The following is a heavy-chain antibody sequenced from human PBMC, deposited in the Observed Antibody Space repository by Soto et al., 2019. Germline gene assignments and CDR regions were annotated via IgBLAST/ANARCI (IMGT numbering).Heavy chain of an antibody. Sequence: GGSLRLSCAASEFTFSSYWMSWVRQAPGKGLEWVANIKQDGSEKYYVDSVKGRFTISRDNAKNSLYLQMNSLRAEDTAVYYCARDHCSGGSCYRSNSYYYYYYMDVWGKGTTVTVSS. J-gene: IGHJ6*03. CDR1: EFTFSSYW. V-gene: IGHV3-7*01. CDR2: IKQDGSEK. D-gene: IGHD2-15*01. CDR3: ARDHCSGGSCYRSNSYYYYYYMDV.